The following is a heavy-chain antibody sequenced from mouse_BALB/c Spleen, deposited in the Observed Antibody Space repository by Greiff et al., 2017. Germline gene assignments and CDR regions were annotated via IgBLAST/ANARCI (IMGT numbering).Heavy chain of an antibody. V-gene: IGHV14-1*02. D-gene: IGHD2-3*01. Sequence: VQLQQSGAELVKPGASVKLSCKASGYTFTSYDINWVRQRPEQGLEWIGWIDPANGNTKYDPKFQGKATITADTSSNTAYLQLSSLTSEDTAVYYCARDDGYYGFAWFAYWGQGTLVTVSA. CDR3: ARDDGYYGFAWFAY. CDR2: IDPANGNT. CDR1: GYTFTSYD. J-gene: IGHJ3*01.